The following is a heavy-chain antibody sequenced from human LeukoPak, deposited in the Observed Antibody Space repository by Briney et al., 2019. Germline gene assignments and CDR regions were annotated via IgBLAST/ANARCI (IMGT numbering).Heavy chain of an antibody. Sequence: GGSLRLSCAASEFTFSSYAMNWVRQAPGKGLEWVSVISGSGGSVSYADSVKGRFTISRDNSKNTLYLQMNSLRAEDTAMYYCATNDFNNWFDPWGQGTLVTVSS. D-gene: IGHD3/OR15-3a*01. CDR3: ATNDFNNWFDP. CDR2: ISGSGGSV. J-gene: IGHJ5*02. CDR1: EFTFSSYA. V-gene: IGHV3-23*01.